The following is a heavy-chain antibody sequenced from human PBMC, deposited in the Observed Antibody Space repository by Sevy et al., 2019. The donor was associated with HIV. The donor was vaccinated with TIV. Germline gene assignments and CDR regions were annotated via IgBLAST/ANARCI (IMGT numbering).Heavy chain of an antibody. Sequence: GGSLRLSCAASGFTFSSYAMSWVRQAPGKGLEWVSAISGSGGSTYYADSVKGRFTISRDNSKNTLYLQMNSLRAEDTAVYYCAKNPQGFGELLNHYFDYWGQGTLVTVSS. V-gene: IGHV3-23*01. CDR3: AKNPQGFGELLNHYFDY. CDR2: ISGSGGST. CDR1: GFTFSSYA. J-gene: IGHJ4*02. D-gene: IGHD3-10*01.